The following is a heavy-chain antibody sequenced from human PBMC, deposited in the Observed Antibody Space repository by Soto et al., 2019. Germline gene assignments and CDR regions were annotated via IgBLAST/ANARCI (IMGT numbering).Heavy chain of an antibody. Sequence: LRPSFAASGFTFSSYGMHWVRQAPGKGLEWVAVISYDGSNKYYADSVKGRFTISRDNSKNTLYLQMNSLRAEDTAVYYCAKDHGRTTLFGVVTASGGSFDPWGQGPSVPVSS. V-gene: IGHV3-30*18. J-gene: IGHJ5*02. CDR2: ISYDGSNK. CDR1: GFTFSSYG. D-gene: IGHD3-3*01. CDR3: AKDHGRTTLFGVVTASGGSFDP.